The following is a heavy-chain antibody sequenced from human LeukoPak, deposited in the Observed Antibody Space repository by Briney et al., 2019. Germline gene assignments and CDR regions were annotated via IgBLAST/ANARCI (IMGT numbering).Heavy chain of an antibody. V-gene: IGHV3-7*03. CDR1: GFTFSSYW. Sequence: PGGSLRLSCAASGFTFSSYWMNWVRQAPGKGLEWVANIKQDGSEKYYVDSVKGRFTISRDNAKNSLYLQLNNLRVEDTAVYYCARASWISTADAVCWGQGTQVTVSS. D-gene: IGHD2-2*03. J-gene: IGHJ4*02. CDR3: ARASWISTADAVC. CDR2: IKQDGSEK.